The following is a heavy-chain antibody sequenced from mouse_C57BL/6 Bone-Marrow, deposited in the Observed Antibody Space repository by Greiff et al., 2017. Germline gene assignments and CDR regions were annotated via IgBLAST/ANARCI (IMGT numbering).Heavy chain of an antibody. D-gene: IGHD1-1*01. CDR2: ISYDGSN. CDR3: AREGITTVVAFDY. V-gene: IGHV3-6*01. CDR1: GYSITSGYY. Sequence: ESGPGLVKPSQSLSLTCSVTGYSITSGYYWNWIRQFPGNKLEWMGYISYDGSNNYNPSLKNRISITRDTSKNQFFLKLNSVTTEDTATXYCAREGITTVVAFDYWGQGTTLTVSS. J-gene: IGHJ2*01.